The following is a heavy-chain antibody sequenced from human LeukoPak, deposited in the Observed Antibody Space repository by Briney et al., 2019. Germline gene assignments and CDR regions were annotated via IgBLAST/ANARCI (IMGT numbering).Heavy chain of an antibody. CDR3: ATGRGTPLGF. CDR1: GFTFSTYW. J-gene: IGHJ4*02. V-gene: IGHV3-74*01. D-gene: IGHD1-26*01. CDR2: ISTDGSST. Sequence: PGESLRLSCAASGFTFSTYWMHWVRQAPGKGLVWVSRISTDGSSTFYADSLKGRFTVSRDNAKNTLYLQMDSLRAEDTAIYYCATGRGTPLGFWGQGALVTVSS.